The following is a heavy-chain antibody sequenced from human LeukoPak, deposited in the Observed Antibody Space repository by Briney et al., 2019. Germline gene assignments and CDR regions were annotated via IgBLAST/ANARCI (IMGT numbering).Heavy chain of an antibody. D-gene: IGHD6-19*01. CDR1: GFTFDDYA. CDR3: ARVGDSSGWRPDY. J-gene: IGHJ4*02. Sequence: GGSLRLSCAASGFTFDDYAMHWVRQAPGKGLEWVSLISWDGGSTYYADSVKGRFTISRDNSKNSLYLQMNSLRAEDTAVYYCARVGDSSGWRPDYWGQGTLVTVSS. CDR2: ISWDGGST. V-gene: IGHV3-43D*03.